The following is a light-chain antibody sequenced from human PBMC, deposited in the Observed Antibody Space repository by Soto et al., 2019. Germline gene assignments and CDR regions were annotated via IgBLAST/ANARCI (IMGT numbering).Light chain of an antibody. CDR1: SSDVGAYTS. V-gene: IGLV2-14*01. CDR2: EVS. J-gene: IGLJ1*01. CDR3: SSYTSDNRDYV. Sequence: QSALTQPASVSGSPGQSITISCTGSSSDVGAYTSVSWYQQHPGKAPKLMIYEVSNRPSGVSRRFSGSKSGNTASLTISGLQAEDEAHYYCSSYTSDNRDYVFGTGTKLPVL.